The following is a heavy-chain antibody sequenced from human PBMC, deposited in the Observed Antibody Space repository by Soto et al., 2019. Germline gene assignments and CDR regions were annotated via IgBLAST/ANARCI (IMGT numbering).Heavy chain of an antibody. CDR2: ISGSGGRT. Sequence: EVQVLDSGGGLVQPGGSLRLSCAASGFTFSTYAMSWVRQAPGKGLEWVSSISGSGGRTYYADSVKGRFTISRDNSKNTLYLQMSSLRAEDTAVYFCAKEGHGGNYYDNRGYLFYFDYWGQGTLVTVSS. V-gene: IGHV3-23*01. J-gene: IGHJ4*02. CDR1: GFTFSTYA. CDR3: AKEGHGGNYYDNRGYLFYFDY. D-gene: IGHD3-22*01.